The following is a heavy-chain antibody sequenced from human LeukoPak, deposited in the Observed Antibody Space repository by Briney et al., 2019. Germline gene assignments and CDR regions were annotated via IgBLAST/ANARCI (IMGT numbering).Heavy chain of an antibody. CDR1: GFTFSSYA. V-gene: IGHV3-23*01. CDR3: ARSLLWFGELLGRNWFDP. CDR2: ISGSGGST. Sequence: GGSLRLSCAASGFTFSSYAMSWVRQAPGKGLEWVSAISGSGGSTYYADSVKGRFTISRDNSKNTLYLQMNSLRAEDTAVYYCARSLLWFGELLGRNWFDPWGQGTLVTVSS. D-gene: IGHD3-10*01. J-gene: IGHJ5*02.